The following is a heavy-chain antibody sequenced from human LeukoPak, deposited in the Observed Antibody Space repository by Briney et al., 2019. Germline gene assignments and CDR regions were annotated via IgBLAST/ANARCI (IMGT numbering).Heavy chain of an antibody. J-gene: IGHJ6*03. D-gene: IGHD3-3*01. CDR2: INHSGST. CDR1: GGSFSGYY. Sequence: KPSETLSLTCAVYGGSFSGYYWSWIRQPPGKGLEWIGEINHSGSTNYNPSLKSRVTISVDTSKNQFSLKLSSVTAADTAVYYCARGPTTQGYYDFWSGRNYYYYMDVWGKGTTVTVSS. CDR3: ARGPTTQGYYDFWSGRNYYYYMDV. V-gene: IGHV4-34*01.